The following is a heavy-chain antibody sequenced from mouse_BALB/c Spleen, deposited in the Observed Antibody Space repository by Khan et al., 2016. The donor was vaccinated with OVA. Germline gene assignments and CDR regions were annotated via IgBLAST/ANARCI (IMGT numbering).Heavy chain of an antibody. CDR1: GYTFTSYW. V-gene: IGHV1-5*01. Sequence: EVQLQQSGTVLARPGTSVKMSCKASGYTFTSYWMHWVKQRPGQGLEWIGAIYPGNSDTSYNQKFKGQAKLTAVTSTSTAYMEISSLTNEDSAVYYCTRFGYLFAYWGQGTLVTVSA. CDR2: IYPGNSDT. J-gene: IGHJ3*01. CDR3: TRFGYLFAY. D-gene: IGHD2-2*01.